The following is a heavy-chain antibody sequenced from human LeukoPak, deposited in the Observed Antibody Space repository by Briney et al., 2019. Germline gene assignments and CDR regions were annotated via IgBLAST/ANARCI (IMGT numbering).Heavy chain of an antibody. V-gene: IGHV4-31*03. J-gene: IGHJ4*02. D-gene: IGHD2-8*01. CDR1: GGAISSGCYH. Sequence: SETLSLTCTVSGGAISSGCYHWSWLRQHPGKGLEWIGYISFSGSTSYNPSLKSRLSISVDTSKNQFSLTMNSVTAADTAVYYCARGGVQLDYWGQGTQVTVSS. CDR3: ARGGVQLDY. CDR2: ISFSGST.